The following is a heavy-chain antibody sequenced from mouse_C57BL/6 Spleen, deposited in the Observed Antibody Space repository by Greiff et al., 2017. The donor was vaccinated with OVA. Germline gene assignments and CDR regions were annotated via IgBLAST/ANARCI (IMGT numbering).Heavy chain of an antibody. CDR2: IDPSDSET. V-gene: IGHV1-52*01. Sequence: QVQLQQPGAELVRPGSSVKLSCKASGYTFTSYWMHWVKQRPIQGLEWIGNIDPSDSETHYNQKFKDKATLTVDKSSSTAYMQLSSLTSEDSAVYYCARSGLYYGSSYESAMDYWGQGTSVTVSS. CDR3: ARSGLYYGSSYESAMDY. CDR1: GYTFTSYW. J-gene: IGHJ4*01. D-gene: IGHD1-1*01.